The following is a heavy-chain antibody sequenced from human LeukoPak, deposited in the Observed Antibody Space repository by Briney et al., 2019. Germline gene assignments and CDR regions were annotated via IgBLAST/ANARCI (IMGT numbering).Heavy chain of an antibody. D-gene: IGHD6-19*01. Sequence: KSGGSLRLSCAASGFTFSTYIMNWVRQAPGKGLEWVSSITSTSSYIYYADSVKGRFTTSRDNAKSSLYLQMNSLRAEDTAVYYCARDRVAVAGTLDYYYGMDVWGQGTTVTVSS. J-gene: IGHJ6*02. CDR3: ARDRVAVAGTLDYYYGMDV. CDR1: GFTFSTYI. CDR2: ITSTSSYI. V-gene: IGHV3-21*01.